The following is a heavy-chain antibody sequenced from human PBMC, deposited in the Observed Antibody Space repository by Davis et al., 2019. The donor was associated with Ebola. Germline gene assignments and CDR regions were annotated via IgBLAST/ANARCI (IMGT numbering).Heavy chain of an antibody. J-gene: IGHJ5*02. Sequence: GGSLRLSCAASGFTFSSYGMHWVRQAPGKGLEWVAVIWYDGSNKYYADSVKGRFTISRDDAKNTIYLRLNSLRVEDTALYYCAADQRPSSSTELDPWGQGTLVTVSS. D-gene: IGHD2-15*01. CDR2: IWYDGSNK. V-gene: IGHV3-33*03. CDR1: GFTFSSYG. CDR3: AADQRPSSSTELDP.